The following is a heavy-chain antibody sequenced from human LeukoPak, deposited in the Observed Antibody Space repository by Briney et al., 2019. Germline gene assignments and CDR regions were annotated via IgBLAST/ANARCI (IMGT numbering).Heavy chain of an antibody. CDR2: IYGDGTTT. Sequence: GGSLRLPCAASGFTFSNFWSHWVRQAPGKGLVWVSRIYGDGTTTSYADSVKGRFTISRDNAKNTLYLQMNSLRAEDTAVYYCARGPGAYCGGDCPDYWGQGILVTVSS. D-gene: IGHD2-21*02. V-gene: IGHV3-74*01. J-gene: IGHJ4*02. CDR1: GFTFSNFW. CDR3: ARGPGAYCGGDCPDY.